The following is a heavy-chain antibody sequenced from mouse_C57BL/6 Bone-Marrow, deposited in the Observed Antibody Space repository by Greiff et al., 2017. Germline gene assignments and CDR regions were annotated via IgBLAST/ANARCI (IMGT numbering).Heavy chain of an antibody. CDR1: GSTIKVDY. CDR2: LHPESGDT. CDR3: STVNWYLDV. V-gene: IGHV14-4*01. J-gene: IGHJ1*01. Sequence: EVKLVESGAELVRPGASVKLSCKASGSTIKVDYMHWVQQRPGQGLEWIGWLHPESGDTDYAAKFQGKATITADTSSNTASVQLISLTSEVAAFYYFSTVNWYLDVWCPGSTVTVAS.